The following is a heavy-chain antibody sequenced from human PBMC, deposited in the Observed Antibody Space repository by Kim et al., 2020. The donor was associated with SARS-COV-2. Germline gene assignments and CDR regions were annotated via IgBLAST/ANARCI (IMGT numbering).Heavy chain of an antibody. CDR2: INTNTGNP. CDR3: ARVSRDYDSSGLDY. D-gene: IGHD3-22*01. V-gene: IGHV7-4-1*02. Sequence: ASVKVSCKASGYTFTSYAMNWVRQAPGQGLEWMGWINTNTGNPTYAQGFTGRFVFSLDTSVSTAYLQISSLKAEDTAVYYCARVSRDYDSSGLDYWGQGTLVTVSS. CDR1: GYTFTSYA. J-gene: IGHJ4*02.